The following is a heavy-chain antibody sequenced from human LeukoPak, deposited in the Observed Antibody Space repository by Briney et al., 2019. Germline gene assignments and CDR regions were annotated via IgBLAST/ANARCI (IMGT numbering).Heavy chain of an antibody. CDR2: ISGSGGST. D-gene: IGHD3-22*01. J-gene: IGHJ4*02. CDR3: AKERITMIVVVIYYFDY. CDR1: GFTFSSYA. Sequence: GGSLRLSCAASGFTFSSYAMSWVRQAPGKGLEWVSAISGSGGSTYYADSVKGRFTISRDNSKNTLYLQMNSLRAEDTAVYYRAKERITMIVVVIYYFDYWGQGTLVTVSS. V-gene: IGHV3-23*01.